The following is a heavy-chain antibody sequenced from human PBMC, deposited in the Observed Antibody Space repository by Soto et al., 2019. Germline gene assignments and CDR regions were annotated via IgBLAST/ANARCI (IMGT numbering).Heavy chain of an antibody. Sequence: QLQLQESGPGLVKPSETLSLTCSVSGGSISRSTYCWGWIRQPPGKGLEWIGIICVTGRTYYNPSLKSPITIAVDTSKSQFSLKLSSVTAADTAVYYCARHVAHDDWLDPWGQGTLVTVSS. CDR2: ICVTGRT. V-gene: IGHV4-39*01. CDR3: ARHVAHDDWLDP. CDR1: GGSISRSTYC. J-gene: IGHJ5*02. D-gene: IGHD2-21*01.